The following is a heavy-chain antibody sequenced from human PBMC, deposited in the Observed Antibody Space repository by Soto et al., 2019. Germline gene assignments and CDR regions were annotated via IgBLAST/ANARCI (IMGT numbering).Heavy chain of an antibody. CDR2: VYYRGSI. D-gene: IGHD3-16*01. CDR3: ARVTFTPNWFDS. CDR1: GDSISSPDYY. Sequence: SETLSLTCTVSGDSISSPDYYWSWIRQAPGKGLELIGYVYYRGSIYYTPSLESRVSISIDTSKNQFSLRLTSVTAADSAVYFCARVTFTPNWFDSWGQGILVTVSS. J-gene: IGHJ5*01. V-gene: IGHV4-30-4*01.